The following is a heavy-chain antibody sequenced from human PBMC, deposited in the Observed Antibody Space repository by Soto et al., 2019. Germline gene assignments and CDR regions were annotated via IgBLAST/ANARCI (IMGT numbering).Heavy chain of an antibody. V-gene: IGHV1-69*01. D-gene: IGHD2-2*01. CDR1: GGTFSSYA. CDR3: ARSQGSSTSLEIYYYYYYGMDV. CDR2: IIPISGTA. Sequence: QVQLVQSGAEVKKPGSSVKVSCKASGGTFSSYAISWVRQAPVPGLEWMGGIIPISGTANYAQKFQGRVTITADESTSTAYMELSRLRSEDTAVYYCARSQGSSTSLEIYYYYYYGMDVWGQGTTVTVSS. J-gene: IGHJ6*02.